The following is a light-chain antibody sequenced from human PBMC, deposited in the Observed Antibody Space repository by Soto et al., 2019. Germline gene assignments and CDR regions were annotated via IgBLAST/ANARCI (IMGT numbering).Light chain of an antibody. CDR3: SSYAGSSYV. J-gene: IGLJ1*01. CDR1: SSDVGGYNY. Sequence: QSVLTQPPSESGSPGQSVTISCTGTSSDVGGYNYFSWYQQHPGKAPQLMIYEVSNRPSGVPDRFSGSKSGNTASLTVSGLQAEDEADYYCSSYAGSSYVFGTGTKLTVL. V-gene: IGLV2-8*01. CDR2: EVS.